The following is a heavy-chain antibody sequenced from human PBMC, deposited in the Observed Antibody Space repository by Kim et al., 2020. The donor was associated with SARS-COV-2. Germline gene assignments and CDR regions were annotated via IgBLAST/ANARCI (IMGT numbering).Heavy chain of an antibody. V-gene: IGHV4-34*01. J-gene: IGHJ4*02. Sequence: GNTTYSPPLRVRVPKSVDTSKTQFSLKLSSVTAACTAVYYCARIEVVDFDYWGQGTLVTVSS. CDR2: GNT. CDR3: ARIEVVDFDY. D-gene: IGHD2-21*01.